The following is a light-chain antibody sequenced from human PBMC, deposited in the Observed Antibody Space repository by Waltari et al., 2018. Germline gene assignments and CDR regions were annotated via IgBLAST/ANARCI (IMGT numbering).Light chain of an antibody. Sequence: QSLLTQPPSTSGTPGQRVTISCSGSSSNIATNPVNWYQQFPGTAPKLLIYTNNHRPSGVPDRVSGSKSGTSASLAISGLQLEDEADFYCASWDDSLKGWVFGGGTKVTVL. J-gene: IGLJ3*02. CDR2: TNN. CDR3: ASWDDSLKGWV. CDR1: SSNIATNP. V-gene: IGLV1-44*01.